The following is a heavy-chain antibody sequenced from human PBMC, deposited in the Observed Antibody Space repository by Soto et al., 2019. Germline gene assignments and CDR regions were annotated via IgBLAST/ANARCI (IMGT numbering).Heavy chain of an antibody. J-gene: IGHJ4*02. V-gene: IGHV4-39*01. CDR2: MDYTGTA. CDR3: TRNTMYSHTWPQFDY. CDR1: GDSITSSNYY. D-gene: IGHD3-10*02. Sequence: QLQLQESGPGLVKPSETLSLTCTVSGDSITSSNYYWGWIRQPPGKGLEWIGSMDYTGTAYYSPSLKSRVTISLDTSKNQFSLKLRSVTAADTAVYYCTRNTMYSHTWPQFDYWGQGTRVTVSS.